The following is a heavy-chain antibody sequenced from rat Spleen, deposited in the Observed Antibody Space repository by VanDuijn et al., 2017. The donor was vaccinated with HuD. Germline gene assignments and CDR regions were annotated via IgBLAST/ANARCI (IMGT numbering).Heavy chain of an antibody. Sequence: QVQLKESGPGLVQPSQTLSLTCTVSGLSLTSNSVSWIRQPPGKGLEWMGVIWSNGGTDYNSALKSRLSISRDTSKSQVFLKMNSLQTEDTAIYFCTRHRVRYVMDAWGQGASVTVSS. CDR2: IWSNGGT. V-gene: IGHV2-47*01. CDR3: TRHRVRYVMDA. D-gene: IGHD1-4*01. CDR1: GLSLTSNS. J-gene: IGHJ4*01.